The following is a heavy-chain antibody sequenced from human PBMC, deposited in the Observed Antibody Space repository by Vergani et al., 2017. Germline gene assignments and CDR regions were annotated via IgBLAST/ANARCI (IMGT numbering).Heavy chain of an antibody. J-gene: IGHJ4*02. Sequence: VHLEESGGGVVQPGRSLRLSCAASGFTFSSYAMHWVRQAPGKGLEWVAVISYDGSNKYYSDSVKGRFTISRDNSKNTLYLQMNSLRAEDTAVYYCARDPGRWLQSLDYWGQGTLVTVSS. D-gene: IGHD5-24*01. CDR1: GFTFSSYA. CDR3: ARDPGRWLQSLDY. CDR2: ISYDGSNK. V-gene: IGHV3-30-3*01.